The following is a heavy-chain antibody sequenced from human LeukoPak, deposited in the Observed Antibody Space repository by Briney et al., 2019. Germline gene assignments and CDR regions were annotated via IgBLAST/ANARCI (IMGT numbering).Heavy chain of an antibody. J-gene: IGHJ4*02. Sequence: ASVKLSCKASGYTFTSYDINWVRQATGQGLEWMGWMNPNSGNTGYAQKFQGRVTMTRNTSISTAYMELSSLRSEDTAVYYCARGTPNCGGDCYVIDYWGQGTLVTVSS. V-gene: IGHV1-8*01. CDR1: GYTFTSYD. CDR2: MNPNSGNT. CDR3: ARGTPNCGGDCYVIDY. D-gene: IGHD2-21*02.